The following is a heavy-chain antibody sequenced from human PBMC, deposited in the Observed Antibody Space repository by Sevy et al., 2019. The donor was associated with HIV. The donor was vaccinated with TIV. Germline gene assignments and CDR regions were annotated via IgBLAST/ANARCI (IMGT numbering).Heavy chain of an antibody. CDR2: IRYDGNKR. D-gene: IGHD2-15*01. CDR3: AKGVGSAQGGLVYDDF. Sequence: GGSLRLSCVASGFTLSRYGMHWVRQAPGKGLEWVTFIRYDGNKRYYADSVKGRFTVCRDNSKNTLFLQMNSLRAEDTAVYYGAKGVGSAQGGLVYDDFWGQGTMVTVSS. J-gene: IGHJ3*01. V-gene: IGHV3-30*02. CDR1: GFTLSRYG.